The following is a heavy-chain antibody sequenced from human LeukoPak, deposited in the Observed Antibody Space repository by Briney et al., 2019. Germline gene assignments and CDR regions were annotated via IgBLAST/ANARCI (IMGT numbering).Heavy chain of an antibody. Sequence: PGGSLRLSCAASGFTFSKAWMSWVRQAPGRGLEWVGRIKRQSNGGTTDYAAPVKGRFNIARHDSGNTLYLQMNSLKTEDTAVYYCTTDQGRFCGGDCSSDYWGQGTLVTVSS. CDR2: IKRQSNGGTT. CDR1: GFTFSKAW. J-gene: IGHJ4*02. D-gene: IGHD2-21*02. CDR3: TTDQGRFCGGDCSSDY. V-gene: IGHV3-15*01.